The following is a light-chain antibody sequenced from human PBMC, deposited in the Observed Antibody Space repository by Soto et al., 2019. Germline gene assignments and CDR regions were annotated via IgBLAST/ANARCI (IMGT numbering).Light chain of an antibody. CDR2: EVS. J-gene: IGLJ1*01. V-gene: IGLV2-18*02. CDR1: SSDVGSYNR. CDR3: SSFTSSSPYV. Sequence: QSVLTQPPSVSGSPGQSVAISCTGTSSDVGSYNRVAWYQQPPGTAPKLMIYEVSNRPSGVPDRFSGSKSGNTASLTISGLQAEDEAYYYCSSFTSSSPYVFGTGTKVTVL.